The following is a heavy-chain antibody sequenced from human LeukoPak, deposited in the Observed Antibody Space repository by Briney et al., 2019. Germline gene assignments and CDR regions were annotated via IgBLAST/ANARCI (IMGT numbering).Heavy chain of an antibody. Sequence: GASVKVSCKASGYTFTSYDINWLRQAPGQGLEWMGWMNPNSGNTGYAQKFQGRVTMTRNTSISTAYMELSSLRSEDTAVYYCARGRGRTYCSSTSCYTDNWFDPWGQGALVTVSS. CDR1: GYTFTSYD. J-gene: IGHJ5*02. D-gene: IGHD2-2*02. CDR2: MNPNSGNT. CDR3: ARGRGRTYCSSTSCYTDNWFDP. V-gene: IGHV1-8*01.